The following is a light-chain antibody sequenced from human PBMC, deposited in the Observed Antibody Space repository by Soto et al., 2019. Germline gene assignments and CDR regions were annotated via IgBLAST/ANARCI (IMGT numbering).Light chain of an antibody. J-gene: IGLJ2*01. Sequence: QAVVTQPPSASGTPGQRVTISCSGSSSNIGSNHVYWYQQFPGMAPKLLMYRSDQRPTGVPDQFSGSKSGTSASLAISGLRSDDEADYYCSARDDILSGVVFGGGTKVTVL. CDR2: RSD. V-gene: IGLV1-47*01. CDR1: SSNIGSNH. CDR3: SARDDILSGVV.